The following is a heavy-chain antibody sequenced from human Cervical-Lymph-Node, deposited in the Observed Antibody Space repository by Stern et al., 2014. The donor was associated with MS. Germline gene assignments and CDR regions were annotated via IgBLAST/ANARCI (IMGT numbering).Heavy chain of an antibody. D-gene: IGHD1-1*01. CDR2: IYYSGST. CDR1: GGSISSYY. CDR3: ASWKLSVGHFDY. Sequence: QVQLVESGPGLVKPSETLSLTCTVSGGSISSYYWSWIRQPPGKGLEWIGYIYYSGSTNYNPSLKSRVTISVDTSKNQFSLKLSSVTAADTAVYYCASWKLSVGHFDYWGQGTLVTVSS. J-gene: IGHJ4*02. V-gene: IGHV4-59*01.